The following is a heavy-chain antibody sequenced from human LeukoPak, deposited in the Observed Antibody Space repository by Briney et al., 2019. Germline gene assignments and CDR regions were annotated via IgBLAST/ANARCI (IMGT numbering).Heavy chain of an antibody. J-gene: IGHJ4*02. CDR3: ARGPPNWGYDY. CDR2: INPSGGST. Sequence: ASVKVSCKASGYTFTSYYMHWVRQAPGQGLEWMGIINPSGGSTSYAQKFQGRVTMTRDTSTSTAYMELSGLISEDTAVYYCARGPPNWGYDYWGQGTLVTVSS. D-gene: IGHD7-27*01. V-gene: IGHV1-46*01. CDR1: GYTFTSYY.